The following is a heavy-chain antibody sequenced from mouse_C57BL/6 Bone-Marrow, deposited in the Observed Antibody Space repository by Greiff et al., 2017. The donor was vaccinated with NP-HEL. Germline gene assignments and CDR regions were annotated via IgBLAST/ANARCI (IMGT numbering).Heavy chain of an antibody. Sequence: QVQLKQPGAELVMPGASVKLSCKASGYTFTSYWMHWVKQRPGQGLEWIGEIDPSDSYTNYNQKFKGKSTLTVDKSSSTAYMQLSSLTSGDSAVYYCARSLTTVSPFAYWGQGTLVTVSA. V-gene: IGHV1-69*01. CDR3: ARSLTTVSPFAY. D-gene: IGHD1-1*01. CDR2: IDPSDSYT. CDR1: GYTFTSYW. J-gene: IGHJ3*01.